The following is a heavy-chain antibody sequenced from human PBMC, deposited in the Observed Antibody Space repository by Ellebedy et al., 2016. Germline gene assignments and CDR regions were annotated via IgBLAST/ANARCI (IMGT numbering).Heavy chain of an antibody. J-gene: IGHJ4*02. Sequence: ASVKVSCKASGDTFTNRYLHWVRQAPGQALEWMGWIRPLNGDTNYAHKFQDRVTLTRDRSVTTAYMELSSLRSEDTAMYYCARSDCGGDCSFDYWGQGTLVTVSS. D-gene: IGHD2-21*02. V-gene: IGHV1-45*02. CDR1: GDTFTNRY. CDR2: IRPLNGDT. CDR3: ARSDCGGDCSFDY.